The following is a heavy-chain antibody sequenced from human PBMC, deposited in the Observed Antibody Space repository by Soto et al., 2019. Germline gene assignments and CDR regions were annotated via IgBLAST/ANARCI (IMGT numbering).Heavy chain of an antibody. CDR2: IYYSGST. D-gene: IGHD3-3*01. CDR1: GGSISSGGYY. Sequence: SETLSLTCTVSGGSISSGGYYWSWIRQHPGKGLEWIGYIYYSGSTYYNPSLKSRVTISVDTSKNQFSLKLSSVTAADTAVYYCARATTYDFWSGYLSYNWFDPWGQGTLVTVSS. V-gene: IGHV4-31*03. CDR3: ARATTYDFWSGYLSYNWFDP. J-gene: IGHJ5*02.